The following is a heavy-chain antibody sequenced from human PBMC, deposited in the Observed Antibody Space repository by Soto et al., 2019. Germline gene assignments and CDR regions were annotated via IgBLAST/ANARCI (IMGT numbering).Heavy chain of an antibody. J-gene: IGHJ6*02. V-gene: IGHV1-18*01. CDR1: GYTFTSYG. CDR3: ARDIIAAARKAIVPHRGYYYYYGMAV. D-gene: IGHD2-15*01. Sequence: QVQLVQSGAEVKKPGASVKVSCKASGYTFTSYGISWVRQAPGQGLEWMGWISAYNGNTNYAQKLQGRVTMTTDTSPSTAYVELRSLRSGDTAVYSCARDIIAAARKAIVPHRGYYYYYGMAVWGQGSTVTVSS. CDR2: ISAYNGNT.